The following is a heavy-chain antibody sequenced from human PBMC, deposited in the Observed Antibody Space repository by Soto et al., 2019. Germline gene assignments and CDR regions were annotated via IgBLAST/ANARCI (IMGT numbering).Heavy chain of an antibody. CDR3: AKDAIHVLLGYTYGAGGMDV. Sequence: EVQLVESGGDLVQPGRSLRLSCAASGFTLDDYAMHWVRLAPGKGLEWVSGISWNSGDIYYADSVKGRFTISRDNAKNSLYLQMNSLRPDDTAMYYCAKDAIHVLLGYTYGAGGMDVWGQGTTVNVSS. CDR1: GFTLDDYA. CDR2: ISWNSGDI. J-gene: IGHJ6*02. D-gene: IGHD5-18*01. V-gene: IGHV3-9*01.